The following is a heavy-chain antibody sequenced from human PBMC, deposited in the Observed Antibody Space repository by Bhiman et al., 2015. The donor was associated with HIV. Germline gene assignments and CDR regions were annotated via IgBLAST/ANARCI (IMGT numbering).Heavy chain of an antibody. J-gene: IGHJ4*02. CDR1: GFTFSSYG. V-gene: IGHV3-30*02. CDR2: IRYDGSNK. Sequence: QVQLVESGGGVVQPGGSLRLSCAASGFTFSSYGMHWVRQAPGKGLEWVAFIRYDGSNKYYADSVKGRFTISRDNSKNTLYLQMNSLRAEDTAVYYCAKPEIVATITGFDYWGQGTLVTVSS. D-gene: IGHD5-12*01. CDR3: AKPEIVATITGFDY.